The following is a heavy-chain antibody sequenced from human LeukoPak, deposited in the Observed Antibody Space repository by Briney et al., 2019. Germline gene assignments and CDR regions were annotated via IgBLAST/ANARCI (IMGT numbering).Heavy chain of an antibody. CDR1: GFTFSSYG. V-gene: IGHV3-30*03. J-gene: IGHJ6*03. CDR2: ISYDGSNK. Sequence: PGRSLRLSCAASGFTFSSYGMHWVRQAPGKGLEWVAVISYDGSNKYYADSVKGRFTISRDNSKNTLYLQMNSLRAEDTAVYYCARDNRHWNYWGEYYYYYYYMDVWGKGTTVTVSS. D-gene: IGHD1-7*01. CDR3: ARDNRHWNYWGEYYYYYYYMDV.